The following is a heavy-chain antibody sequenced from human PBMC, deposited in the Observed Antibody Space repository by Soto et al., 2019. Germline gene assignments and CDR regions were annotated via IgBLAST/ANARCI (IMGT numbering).Heavy chain of an antibody. D-gene: IGHD2-15*01. V-gene: IGHV4-59*08. J-gene: IGHJ4*02. CDR1: GGSISSYY. CDR2: IYYSGST. CDR3: AGCSGGSCYSGNFDY. Sequence: PSETLSLTCTVSGGSISSYYWSWIRQPPGKGLEWIGYIYYSGSTNYNPSLKSRVTISVDTSKNQFSLKLSSVTAADTAVYYCAGCSGGSCYSGNFDYWGQGTLVTVSS.